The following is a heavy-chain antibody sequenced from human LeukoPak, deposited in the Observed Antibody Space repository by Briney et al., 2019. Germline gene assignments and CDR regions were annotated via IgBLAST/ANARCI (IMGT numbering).Heavy chain of an antibody. D-gene: IGHD2-15*01. CDR3: ARVAVVVVAATPNGMDV. J-gene: IGHJ6*02. V-gene: IGHV4-34*01. CDR1: GGSFSGYY. Sequence: SETLSLTCAVYGGSFSGYYWSWIRQPPGKGLEWIGEINHSGSTNYNPSLKSRVTISVDASKNQFSLKLSSVTAADTAVYYCARVAVVVVAATPNGMDVWGQGTTVTVSS. CDR2: INHSGST.